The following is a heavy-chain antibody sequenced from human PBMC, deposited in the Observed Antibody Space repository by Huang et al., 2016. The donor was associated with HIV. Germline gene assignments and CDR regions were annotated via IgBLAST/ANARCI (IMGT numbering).Heavy chain of an antibody. J-gene: IGHJ6*02. V-gene: IGHV4-34*02. Sequence: QMQLQQRGAGLLKPSETLSLTCGVSGGSFTGNYLTWIRQAPGKGLDGIGEVNDSGDTNYNPSLNGRVTISLDKSNRELSLNLRSVTAADTAVYYCARQWTILEWLLGLDVWGQGTTVIVSS. CDR1: GGSFTGNY. CDR3: ARQWTILEWLLGLDV. D-gene: IGHD3-3*01. CDR2: VNDSGDT.